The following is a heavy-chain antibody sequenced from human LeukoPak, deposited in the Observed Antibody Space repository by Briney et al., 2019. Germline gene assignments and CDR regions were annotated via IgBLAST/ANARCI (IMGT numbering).Heavy chain of an antibody. J-gene: IGHJ4*02. CDR2: IYYSGRT. D-gene: IGHD3-3*01. V-gene: IGHV4-59*01. CDR3: ARATIYDFWSGYYVLGYFDY. Sequence: PSETLSLTCAVSGGSISSYYWSWIRQPPGKGLGWIGYIYYSGRTNYNPSLKSRVTISVDTSKNQFSLKLSSVTAADTAVYYCARATIYDFWSGYYVLGYFDYWGQGTLVTVSS. CDR1: GGSISSYY.